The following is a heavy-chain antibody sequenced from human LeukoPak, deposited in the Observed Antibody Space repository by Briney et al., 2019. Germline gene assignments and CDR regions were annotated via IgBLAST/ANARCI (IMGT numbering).Heavy chain of an antibody. V-gene: IGHV1-46*01. CDR1: GYTFTGYY. CDR2: INPSGGST. J-gene: IGHJ4*02. CDR3: ARGRDYYDSSGYYFPRYFDY. Sequence: ASVKVSCKASGYTFTGYYMHWVRQAPGQGLERMGIINPSGGSTSYAQKFQGRVTMTRDMSTSTVYMELSSLRSEDTAVYYCARGRDYYDSSGYYFPRYFDYWGQGTLVTVSS. D-gene: IGHD3-22*01.